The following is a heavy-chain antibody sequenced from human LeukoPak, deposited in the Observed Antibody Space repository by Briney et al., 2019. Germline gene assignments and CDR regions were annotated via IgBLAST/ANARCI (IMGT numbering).Heavy chain of an antibody. D-gene: IGHD3-16*01. CDR3: ARDLHLSWGALDP. V-gene: IGHV4-4*07. Sequence: SETLSLTCTVSGGSISSYYWSWIRQPAAKGLEWIGRIYTSGSTNYDPSLKSRVTMSVDTSKNQFSLKLSSVTAADTAVYYCARDLHLSWGALDPWGQGTLVTVSS. CDR2: IYTSGST. J-gene: IGHJ5*02. CDR1: GGSISSYY.